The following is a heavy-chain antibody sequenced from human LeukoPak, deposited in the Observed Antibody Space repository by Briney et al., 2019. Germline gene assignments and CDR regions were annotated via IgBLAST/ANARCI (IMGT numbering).Heavy chain of an antibody. D-gene: IGHD2-15*01. V-gene: IGHV4-4*09. J-gene: IGHJ4*02. Sequence: SETLSLTCTVSGGSSSSYYWTWIRQPPGKGLEWIGYIHTSGGTNYNPSLKSRVTMSVDTSKNQFSLRLTPVTAADTAVYYCVRPGQSSWWVYFNYWGQGTVVTVSS. CDR3: VRPGQSSWWVYFNY. CDR1: GGSSSSYY. CDR2: IHTSGGT.